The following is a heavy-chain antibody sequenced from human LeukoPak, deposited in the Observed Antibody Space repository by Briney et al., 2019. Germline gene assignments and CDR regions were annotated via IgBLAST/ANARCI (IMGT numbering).Heavy chain of an antibody. CDR1: GFTFINYA. Sequence: GGSLRLTCVGSGFTFINYAMAWVRQSPGRGLEYVSSSSGSGASTHYADSVKGRFTISRDNSRNTLYLEMSSLRAEDSALYYCAKDRAPYGSGGGEDYFDLWGRGTLVTVSS. J-gene: IGHJ2*01. CDR3: AKDRAPYGSGGGEDYFDL. CDR2: SSGSGAST. V-gene: IGHV3-23*01. D-gene: IGHD3-10*01.